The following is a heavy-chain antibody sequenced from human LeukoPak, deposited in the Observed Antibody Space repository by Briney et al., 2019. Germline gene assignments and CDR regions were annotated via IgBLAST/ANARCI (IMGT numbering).Heavy chain of an antibody. Sequence: SENLSLTCAVYGGSFSGYYWSWIRQPPGKGLEWIGEINHSGSTNDNPSLKSRVTISVDTSKNQFSLKLSSVTAADTAVYYCARGMNYYGSGSYYNWFDPWGQGTLVTVSS. J-gene: IGHJ5*02. V-gene: IGHV4-34*01. D-gene: IGHD3-10*01. CDR1: GGSFSGYY. CDR2: INHSGST. CDR3: ARGMNYYGSGSYYNWFDP.